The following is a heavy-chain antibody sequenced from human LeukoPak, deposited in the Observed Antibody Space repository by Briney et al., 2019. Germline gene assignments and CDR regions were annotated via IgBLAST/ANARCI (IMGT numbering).Heavy chain of an antibody. J-gene: IGHJ6*03. D-gene: IGHD5-18*01. V-gene: IGHV3-7*03. CDR2: IKQDGSEK. CDR3: AREFLDTAMPDYYYYMDV. CDR1: GFTFSSYW. Sequence: PGGSLRLSCAASGFTFSSYWMSWVRQAPGKGLEWVANIKQDGSEKYYVDSVKGRFTISRGDSKNTLYLQMNSLRAEDTAVYYCAREFLDTAMPDYYYYMDVWGKGTTVTISS.